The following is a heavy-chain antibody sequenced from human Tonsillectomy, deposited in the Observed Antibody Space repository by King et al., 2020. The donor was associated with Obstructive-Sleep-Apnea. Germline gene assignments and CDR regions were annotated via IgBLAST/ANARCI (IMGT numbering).Heavy chain of an antibody. D-gene: IGHD2-15*01. V-gene: IGHV4-38-2*02. Sequence: VQLQESGPGLVKPSETLSLTCTVSGYSISSGYYWGWIRQPPGKGLEWIGSIYHSGSTYYNPSLKSRVTISVDTSKNQFSLKLSSVTAADTAVYYCARDRGDIVVVVAATPSENWFDPWGQGTLVTVSS. CDR3: ARDRGDIVVVVAATPSENWFDP. J-gene: IGHJ5*02. CDR2: IYHSGST. CDR1: GYSISSGYY.